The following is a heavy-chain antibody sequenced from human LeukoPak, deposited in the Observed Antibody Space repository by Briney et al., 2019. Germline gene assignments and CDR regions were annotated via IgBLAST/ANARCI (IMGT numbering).Heavy chain of an antibody. CDR1: RCTFSSYG. Sequence: GGSLRLSCAASRCTFSSYGLHWVRQAPGKGLEWVAVISYGGSNKYYADSVKGRFTISRDNSKNTLYLQMNSLRAEDTAVYYCAKDGRGGVPAAKTKGSYYYYGMDVWGQGTTVTVSS. J-gene: IGHJ6*02. V-gene: IGHV3-30*18. CDR2: ISYGGSNK. CDR3: AKDGRGGVPAAKTKGSYYYYGMDV. D-gene: IGHD2-2*01.